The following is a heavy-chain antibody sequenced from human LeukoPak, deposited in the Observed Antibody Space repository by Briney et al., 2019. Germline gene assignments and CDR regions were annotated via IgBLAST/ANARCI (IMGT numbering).Heavy chain of an antibody. D-gene: IGHD4-23*01. J-gene: IGHJ4*02. CDR2: ISGSGDNT. CDR1: GFTFSSYW. Sequence: PGGSLRLSCAASGFTFSSYWMHWVRQAPGKGLEWVSGISGSGDNTYYADSVKGRFTISRDNSKNTLYLQMNSLRAEDTAVYYCAKDRVRTAVITPIDYWGQGTLVTVSS. CDR3: AKDRVRTAVITPIDY. V-gene: IGHV3-23*01.